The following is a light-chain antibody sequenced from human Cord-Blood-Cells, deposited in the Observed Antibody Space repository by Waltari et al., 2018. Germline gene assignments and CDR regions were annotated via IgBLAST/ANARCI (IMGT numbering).Light chain of an antibody. CDR3: CSYAGSYSYV. CDR1: SSAVGGYNY. J-gene: IGLJ1*01. V-gene: IGLV2-11*01. CDR2: DVS. Sequence: QSALTQPRSVSGSPGQSVTISCTGTSSAVGGYNYVSWYQQLPVKAPKLMIYDVSKRPSGVPDRFSGSKSGNTASLTISGLQAEDEADYYCCSYAGSYSYVFGTGTKVTVL.